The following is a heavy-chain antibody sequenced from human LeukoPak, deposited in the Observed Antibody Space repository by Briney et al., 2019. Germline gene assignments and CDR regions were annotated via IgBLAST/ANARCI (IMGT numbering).Heavy chain of an antibody. Sequence: HPGGSLRLSCAASRFTFSSYAMHWVRQAPGKGLEWVAVISYDGSNKYYADSVKGRFSISRDNSKNTLYLQMDSLRAEDTAVYYCARGATAGFPIDFWGQGTLVTVSS. CDR3: ARGATAGFPIDF. CDR2: ISYDGSNK. D-gene: IGHD1-14*01. CDR1: RFTFSSYA. V-gene: IGHV3-30-3*01. J-gene: IGHJ4*02.